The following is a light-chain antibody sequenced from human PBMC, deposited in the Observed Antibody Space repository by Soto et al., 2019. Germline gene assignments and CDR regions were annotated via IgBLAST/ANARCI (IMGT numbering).Light chain of an antibody. CDR3: QQYGSSPST. V-gene: IGKV3-20*01. CDR2: GAS. J-gene: IGKJ2*02. CDR1: QSISSSS. Sequence: EIVLTQSPGTLSLSPGERATLSCRASQSISSSSLAWYQQKRGQAPRLLIYGASRRATGIPDTFSGSGSGTDFTLTISRLEPEDFAVYYCQQYGSSPSTFGQGTKLEIK.